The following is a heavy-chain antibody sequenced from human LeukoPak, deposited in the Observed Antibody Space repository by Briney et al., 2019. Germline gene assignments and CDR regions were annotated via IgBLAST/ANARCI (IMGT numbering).Heavy chain of an antibody. D-gene: IGHD6-13*01. Sequence: GGSVRLSCAASGFPFSRYAMQGARQAPGKALVDVADIWYDGSNKYYADSVKGRFTIARDNSKNTLYLQMNSLRADDTALYYCAKDRSSSWSFDDWGQGTLVAVSS. V-gene: IGHV3-33*03. CDR3: AKDRSSSWSFDD. CDR1: GFPFSRYA. J-gene: IGHJ4*02. CDR2: IWYDGSNK.